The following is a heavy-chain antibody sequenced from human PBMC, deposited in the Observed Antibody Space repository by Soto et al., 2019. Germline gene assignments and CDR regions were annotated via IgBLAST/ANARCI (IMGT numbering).Heavy chain of an antibody. V-gene: IGHV1-18*01. Sequence: ASVKVSCKASGYTFTSYGISWVRQAPGQGLEWMGWISAYNGNTNYAQKLQGRVTMTTDTSTSTAYMELRSLRSDDTAVYYCARVTTANYSYYYYMDVWGKGTTVTVPS. CDR3: ARVTTANYSYYYYMDV. CDR2: ISAYNGNT. J-gene: IGHJ6*03. CDR1: GYTFTSYG. D-gene: IGHD4-17*01.